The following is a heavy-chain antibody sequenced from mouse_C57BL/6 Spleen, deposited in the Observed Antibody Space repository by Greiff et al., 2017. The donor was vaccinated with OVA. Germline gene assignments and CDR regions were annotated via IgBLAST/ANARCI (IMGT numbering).Heavy chain of an antibody. V-gene: IGHV1-82*01. CDR1: GYAFSSSW. CDR2: IYPGDGDT. Sequence: VQVGEAGPELVKPGASGKMACKASGYAFSSSWMNWVKQRPGKGLEWIGRIYPGDGDTNYNGKFKGKATLTADKSSSTAYMQLSSLTSEDSAVYFCARWGSSGYPWFAYWGQGTLVTVSA. D-gene: IGHD3-2*02. J-gene: IGHJ3*01. CDR3: ARWGSSGYPWFAY.